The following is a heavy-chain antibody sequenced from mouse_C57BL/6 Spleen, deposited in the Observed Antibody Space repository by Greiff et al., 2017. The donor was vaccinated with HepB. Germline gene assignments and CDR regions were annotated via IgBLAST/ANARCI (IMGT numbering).Heavy chain of an antibody. D-gene: IGHD2-2*01. Sequence: QVQLQQSGAELVRPGTSVKVSCKASGYAFTNYLIEWVKQRPGQGLEWIGVINPGSGGTNYNEKLKGKATLTADKSSSTAYMQLSSLTSEDSAVYFCARRGGYGEAMDYWGQGTSVTVSS. CDR3: ARRGGYGEAMDY. CDR2: INPGSGGT. V-gene: IGHV1-54*01. CDR1: GYAFTNYL. J-gene: IGHJ4*01.